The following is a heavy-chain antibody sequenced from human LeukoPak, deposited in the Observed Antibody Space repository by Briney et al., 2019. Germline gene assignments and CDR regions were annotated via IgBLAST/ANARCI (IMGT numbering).Heavy chain of an antibody. CDR2: IIPIFGTA. V-gene: IGHV1-69*05. J-gene: IGHJ5*02. D-gene: IGHD2-2*01. Sequence: SVKVSCKASGSTFSSYAISWVRQAPGQGLEWMGGIIPIFGTANYAQKFQGRVTITTDESTSTAYMELSSLRSEDTAVYYCASGHTTPYCSSTSCYGYWFDPWGQGTLVTVSS. CDR3: ASGHTTPYCSSTSCYGYWFDP. CDR1: GSTFSSYA.